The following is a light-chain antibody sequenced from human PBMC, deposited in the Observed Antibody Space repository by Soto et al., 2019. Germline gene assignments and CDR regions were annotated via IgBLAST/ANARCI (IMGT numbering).Light chain of an antibody. CDR1: QGLNNY. J-gene: IGKJ3*01. CDR2: AAS. V-gene: IGKV1-27*01. CDR3: QKYNSAPFT. Sequence: DIQMPQSPSSLSASVGDRVTITCRASQGLNNYLAWYQQKPGQLPKLRIQAASTLQSVVPSRFSVTELGTEFTLTISSVQPVDGAMYDCQKYNSAPFTVGRSTKVAI.